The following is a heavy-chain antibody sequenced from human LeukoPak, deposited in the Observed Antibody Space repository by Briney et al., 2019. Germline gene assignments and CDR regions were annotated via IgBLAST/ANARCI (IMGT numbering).Heavy chain of an antibody. Sequence: SQTLSLTCAISGDSVSSNSAAWNWSRQSPSRGLEWLGRTYYSSKWHNDYAVSVKSRITINPDTSKNQFSLQLNSVTPEHTALYYCAGNPGVIGRFDPWGQGTLVTASP. CDR2: TYYSSKWHN. J-gene: IGHJ5*02. V-gene: IGHV6-1*01. CDR1: GDSVSSNSAA. D-gene: IGHD3-16*02. CDR3: AGNPGVIGRFDP.